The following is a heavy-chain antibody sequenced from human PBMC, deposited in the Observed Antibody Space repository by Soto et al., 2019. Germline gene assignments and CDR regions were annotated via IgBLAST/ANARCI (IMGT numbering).Heavy chain of an antibody. Sequence: TSETLSLPCAVSGGSISSGGYSWSLIRQPPGKGLEWIGYIYHSGSTYYNPSLKSRVTISVDRSKNQFSLKLSSVTAADTAVYYCARVGRGYDLGGMDVWGQGTTGTVSS. CDR1: GGSISSGGYS. D-gene: IGHD5-12*01. J-gene: IGHJ6*02. CDR3: ARVGRGYDLGGMDV. CDR2: IYHSGST. V-gene: IGHV4-30-2*01.